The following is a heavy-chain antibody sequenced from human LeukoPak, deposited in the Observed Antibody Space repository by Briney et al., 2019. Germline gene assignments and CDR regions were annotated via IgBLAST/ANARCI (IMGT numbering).Heavy chain of an antibody. CDR1: GHTFTGYY. V-gene: IGHV1-2*02. CDR2: INPNSGGT. J-gene: IGHJ6*02. CDR3: ATPSQSYYYGMDV. Sequence: ASVKVSCKASGHTFTGYYMHWVRQAPGQGLEWMGWINPNSGGTNYAQKFQGRVTMTRDTSISTAYMELSRLRSDDTAVYYCATPSQSYYYGMDVWGQGTTVTVSS.